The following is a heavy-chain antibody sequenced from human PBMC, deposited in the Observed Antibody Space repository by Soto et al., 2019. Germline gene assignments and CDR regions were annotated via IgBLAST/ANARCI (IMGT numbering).Heavy chain of an antibody. CDR2: ISPSSGRT. CDR3: ASGTDYSYGMDV. CDR1: GYTFSNFH. V-gene: IGHV1-46*03. J-gene: IGHJ6*02. Sequence: ASVKVSCKASGYTFSNFHMHWVRQAPGQGLEWMAIISPSSGRTSYAQKFQGRVTVTRDTSTSTVYMELSSLRSEDTAVYYCASGTDYSYGMDVWGQGTTVTVSS.